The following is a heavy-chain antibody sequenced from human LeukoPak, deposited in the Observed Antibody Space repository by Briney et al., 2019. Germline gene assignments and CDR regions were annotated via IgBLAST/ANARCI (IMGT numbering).Heavy chain of an antibody. V-gene: IGHV3-64*01. J-gene: IGHJ4*02. Sequence: GGSLRLSCAASGFIFSDYAMHWVRQAPGKGLEYVSAISSNGLGTNYASSVKGRFTISRDNSKNTLYLQMGSLRAEDTAVYYCARIRSTPVGLDYWGQGTLVTVSS. D-gene: IGHD1-26*01. CDR1: GFIFSDYA. CDR3: ARIRSTPVGLDY. CDR2: ISSNGLGT.